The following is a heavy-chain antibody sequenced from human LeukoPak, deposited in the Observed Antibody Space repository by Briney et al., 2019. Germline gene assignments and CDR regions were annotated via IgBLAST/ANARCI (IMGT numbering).Heavy chain of an antibody. CDR1: GFTFSSYA. CDR2: ISYDGSNK. V-gene: IGHV3-30-3*01. CDR3: AKDAGASSSHMSNYYYGMDV. D-gene: IGHD6-6*01. Sequence: GGSLRLSCAASGFTFSSYAMHWVRQAPGKGLEWVAVISYDGSNKYYADSVKGRFTISRDNSKNTLYLQMNSLRAEDTAVYYCAKDAGASSSHMSNYYYGMDVWGQGTTVTVSS. J-gene: IGHJ6*02.